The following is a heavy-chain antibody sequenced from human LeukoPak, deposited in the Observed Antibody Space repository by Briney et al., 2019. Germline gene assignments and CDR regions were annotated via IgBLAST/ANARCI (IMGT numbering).Heavy chain of an antibody. J-gene: IGHJ1*01. CDR2: SSGSGSGT. V-gene: IGHV3-23*01. CDR1: GLTFSTSA. D-gene: IGHD2-2*01. Sequence: GGSMRLSCAAYGLTFSTSAMSCDRQAPGKGLEWVSLSSGSGSGTHYADSVKGRFTISRDNSKNTLYLQMNSLRAEDTAVYYCAKDVGHCSTDSCQLEGFHHWGQGTLVTVSS. CDR3: AKDVGHCSTDSCQLEGFHH.